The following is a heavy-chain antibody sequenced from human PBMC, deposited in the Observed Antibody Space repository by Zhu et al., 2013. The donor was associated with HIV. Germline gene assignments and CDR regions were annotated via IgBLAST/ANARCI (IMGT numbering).Heavy chain of an antibody. CDR1: GYTFSDYY. Sequence: VQLVQSGAEVKKPGATVKISCKVSGYTFSDYYIHWVRQAPGQGLEWLAWISGHNGNAHYTQSLQGRLTLTTDTSTNTAYMELRSLRSDDTAVYYCARDFYGSGRSHPMDVWGQGTTVTVSS. CDR2: ISGHNGNA. D-gene: IGHD3-10*01. V-gene: IGHV1-18*04. CDR3: ARDFYGSGRSHPMDV. J-gene: IGHJ6*02.